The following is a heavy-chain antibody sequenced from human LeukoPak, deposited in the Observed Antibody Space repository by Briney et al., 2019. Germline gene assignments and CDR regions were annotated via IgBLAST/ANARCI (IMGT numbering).Heavy chain of an antibody. CDR3: ARGDLRQLGAHYYMDV. V-gene: IGHV1-69*05. CDR2: IIPIFGTA. CDR1: GGTFSSYA. J-gene: IGHJ6*03. D-gene: IGHD6-6*01. Sequence: SVKVSCKASGGTFSSYAISWVRQAPGQGLEWMGGIIPIFGTANYAQKFQGRVTITTDESTSTAYMELSSPRSEDTAVYYCARGDLRQLGAHYYMDVWGKGTTVTVSS.